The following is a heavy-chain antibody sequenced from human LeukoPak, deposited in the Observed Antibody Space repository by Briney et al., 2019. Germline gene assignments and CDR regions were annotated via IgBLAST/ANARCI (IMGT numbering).Heavy chain of an antibody. V-gene: IGHV3-33*01. J-gene: IGHJ5*02. CDR1: GFTFSSYG. D-gene: IGHD5-18*01. CDR3: ARDDGYSYGDNWFDP. CDR2: IWYDGSNK. Sequence: GSLRLSCAASGFTFSSYGMHRVRQAPGKGLEWVAVIWYDGSNKYYADSVKGRFSISRDNSKNTLYLQMNSLRAEDTAVYYCARDDGYSYGDNWFDPWGQGTLVTVSS.